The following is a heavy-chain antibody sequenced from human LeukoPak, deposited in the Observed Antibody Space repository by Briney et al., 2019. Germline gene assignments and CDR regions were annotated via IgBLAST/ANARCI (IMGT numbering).Heavy chain of an antibody. CDR3: AREGPDY. CDR2: ISSSSSTI. Sequence: GGSLRPSCAASGFTFSNFGINWVRRAPGKGLEWVSYISSSSSTIYYADSVKGRFTISRDNAKNSLYLQMNSLRAEDTAVYYCAREGPDYWGQGTLVTVSS. J-gene: IGHJ4*02. V-gene: IGHV3-48*01. CDR1: GFTFSNFG.